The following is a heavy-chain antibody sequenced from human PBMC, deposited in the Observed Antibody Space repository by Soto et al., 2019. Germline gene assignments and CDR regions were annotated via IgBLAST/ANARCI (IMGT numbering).Heavy chain of an antibody. CDR3: ARGRGSFYLDF. CDR1: GFTFGNYW. J-gene: IGHJ4*02. D-gene: IGHD1-26*01. Sequence: EVHLVESGGGLVQPGGSLRLSCAASGFTFGNYWMYWVRQAPGKGLVWVARIHNDGKTTTYADSLKGRFTISRDIAKSTLYLQMNSLSADDTAVYYCARGRGSFYLDFWGQGTLVTVS. V-gene: IGHV3-74*01. CDR2: IHNDGKTT.